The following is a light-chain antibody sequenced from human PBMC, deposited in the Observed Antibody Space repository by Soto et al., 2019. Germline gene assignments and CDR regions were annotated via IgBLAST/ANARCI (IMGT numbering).Light chain of an antibody. V-gene: IGLV2-14*01. CDR2: EVS. CDR3: SSYTSNSTPYV. J-gene: IGLJ1*01. CDR1: SSDVGGYNY. Sequence: QSALTQPSSVSGSPGQSITISCTGTSSDVGGYNYVSWYQQHPGKAPKLMISEVSNRPSGVSNRFSGSKSGNTASLTISGLQAEDEADYYCSSYTSNSTPYVFGPGTKVTVL.